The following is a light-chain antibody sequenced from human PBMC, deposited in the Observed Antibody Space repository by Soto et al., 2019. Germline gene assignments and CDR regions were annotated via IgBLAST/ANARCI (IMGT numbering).Light chain of an antibody. CDR2: GTS. J-gene: IGKJ1*01. CDR3: QHYGDSPCT. CDR1: RSVSDTL. V-gene: IGKV3-20*01. Sequence: EIVLTQSPGTLSLSPGERATLSCRADRSVSDTLLTWFQQKPGQAPRLLIFGTSNRAPGIPDRFSGSGSGTDFTLTISRLEPDDFAVYYCQHYGDSPCTFGQGTKVDIK.